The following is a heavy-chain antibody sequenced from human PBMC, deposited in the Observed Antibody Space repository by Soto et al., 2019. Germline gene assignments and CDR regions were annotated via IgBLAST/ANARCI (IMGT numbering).Heavy chain of an antibody. CDR1: GYSFTSYW. CDR2: IYPGDSDT. D-gene: IGHD6-13*01. V-gene: IGHV5-51*01. CDR3: ARLPYSSSWYGYYYYYGMDV. J-gene: IGHJ6*02. Sequence: PGESLKISCKGSGYSFTSYWIGWVRQMPGKGLEWMGIIYPGDSDTRYSPSFQGQVTISADKSISTAYLQWSSLKASDTAMYYCARLPYSSSWYGYYYYYGMDVWGQGTTVTVSS.